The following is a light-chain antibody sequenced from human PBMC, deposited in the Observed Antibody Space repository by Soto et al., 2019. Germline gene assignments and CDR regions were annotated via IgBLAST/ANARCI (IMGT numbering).Light chain of an antibody. Sequence: EIVLTQSPGTLSLSPGERATLSCRASQSVSSSYLAWYQQKPGQATRLLIYGASSRATGIPDRFSGSGSGTAFTLTISRLEPEDFSVYYCQQYGSSPGTFGQGTKLEIK. CDR1: QSVSSSY. CDR3: QQYGSSPGT. V-gene: IGKV3-20*01. CDR2: GAS. J-gene: IGKJ2*01.